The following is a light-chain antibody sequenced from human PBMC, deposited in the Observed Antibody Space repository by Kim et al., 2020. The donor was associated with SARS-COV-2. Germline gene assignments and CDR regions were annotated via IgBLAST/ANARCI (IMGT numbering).Light chain of an antibody. CDR2: STS. CDR1: TAPVTRSYH. J-gene: IGLJ2*01. Sequence: GTVTLPCSASTAPVTRSYHPSWFQQSPRQAPSPLISSTSNNQSWNPARCSGSLLGDKAALTLSGVQPEDEADYYCLLYYGGGLTFGGGTRLTVL. CDR3: LLYYGGGLT. V-gene: IGLV7-43*01.